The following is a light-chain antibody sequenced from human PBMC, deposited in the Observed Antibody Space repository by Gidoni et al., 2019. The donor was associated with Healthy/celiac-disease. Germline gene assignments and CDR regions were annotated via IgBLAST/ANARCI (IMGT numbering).Light chain of an antibody. V-gene: IGKV3-11*01. CDR3: QQRSNWPPSLT. Sequence: EIVLTQSPANLSLSPGEIATLSCRDSQSVSSYLAWYQQKPGQAPRLLIYDASNRATGIPARFSGSGSGTDITLTISSLKPEDFAVYYCQQRSNWPPSLTFGGGTKVEIK. J-gene: IGKJ4*01. CDR1: QSVSSY. CDR2: DAS.